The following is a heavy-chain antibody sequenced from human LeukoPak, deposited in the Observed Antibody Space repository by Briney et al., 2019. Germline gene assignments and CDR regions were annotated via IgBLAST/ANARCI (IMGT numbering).Heavy chain of an antibody. Sequence: PSQTLSLTCAVSGGSISSGGYSWSWIRQPPGKGLEWIGYISHSGSTDYNPSLKSRVTISVDRSKNQFSLNLSSVTAADTAVYYCAKEMTTVPPGCFQHWGQGTLVTVSS. CDR1: GGSISSGGYS. CDR2: ISHSGST. V-gene: IGHV4-30-2*01. J-gene: IGHJ1*01. D-gene: IGHD4-17*01. CDR3: AKEMTTVPPGCFQH.